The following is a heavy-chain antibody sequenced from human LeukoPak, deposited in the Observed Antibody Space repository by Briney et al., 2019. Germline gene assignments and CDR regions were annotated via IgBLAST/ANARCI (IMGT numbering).Heavy chain of an antibody. V-gene: IGHV4-39*07. Sequence: SETLSLTCTVSGGSISSSSYYWGWIRQPPGKGLEWIGSIYYSGSTYYNPSLKSRVTISVDTSKNQFSLKLSSVTAADTAVYYCARCYYYYYMDVWGKGTTVTVSS. CDR1: GGSISSSSYY. CDR3: ARCYYYYYMDV. CDR2: IYYSGST. J-gene: IGHJ6*03.